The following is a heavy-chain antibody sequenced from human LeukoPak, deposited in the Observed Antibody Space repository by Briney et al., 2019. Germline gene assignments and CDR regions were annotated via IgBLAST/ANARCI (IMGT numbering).Heavy chain of an antibody. V-gene: IGHV5-51*01. D-gene: IGHD3-10*01. CDR2: IYPGDSDT. CDR1: GYSFPEYW. Sequence: GESLKISCKGSGYSFPEYWIGWVRQMPGKGLEWMGIIYPGDSDTRYSPSFQGQVTISADKSISTAYLQWSSLKASDTAMYYCARHYYGSGSYEYISYYFDYWGQGTLVTVSS. CDR3: ARHYYGSGSYEYISYYFDY. J-gene: IGHJ4*02.